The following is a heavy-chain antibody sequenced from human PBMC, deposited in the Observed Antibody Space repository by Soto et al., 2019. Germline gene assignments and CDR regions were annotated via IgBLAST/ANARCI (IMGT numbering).Heavy chain of an antibody. V-gene: IGHV1-18*01. Sequence: GASVKVSCKASGYTFTSYGISWVRQAPGQRLERMGWISAYNGNTNYAQKLQGRVTMTTDTSTSTAYMELRSLRSDDTAVYYCARDVDYGSSWYDLWVRKGENDYWGQGTLVTVSS. CDR1: GYTFTSYG. J-gene: IGHJ4*02. CDR2: ISAYNGNT. D-gene: IGHD6-13*01. CDR3: ARDVDYGSSWYDLWVRKGENDY.